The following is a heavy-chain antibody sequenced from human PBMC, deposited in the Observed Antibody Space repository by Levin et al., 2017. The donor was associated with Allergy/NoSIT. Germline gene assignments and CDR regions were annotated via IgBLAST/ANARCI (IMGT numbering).Heavy chain of an antibody. CDR3: AKDVSSGWYRPIDY. J-gene: IGHJ4*02. CDR1: GFTFSSYA. D-gene: IGHD6-19*01. Sequence: GSLRLSCAASGFTFSSYAMSWVRQAPGKGLEWVSAISGSGGSTYYADSVKGRFTISRDNSKNTLYLQMNSLRAEDTAVYYCAKDVSSGWYRPIDYWGQGTLVTVSS. CDR2: ISGSGGST. V-gene: IGHV3-23*01.